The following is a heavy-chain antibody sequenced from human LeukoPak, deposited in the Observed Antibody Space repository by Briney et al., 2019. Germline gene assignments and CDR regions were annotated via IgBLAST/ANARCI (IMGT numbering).Heavy chain of an antibody. D-gene: IGHD3-10*01. J-gene: IGHJ4*02. CDR2: FDPEDGET. Sequence: ASVKVSCKASGGTFSSYAISWVRQAPGKGLECMGGFDPEDGETIYAQKFQGRVTMTEDTSTDTAHMELSSLRSEDTAVYYCATVVITMVRGVHFDYWGQGTLVTVSS. CDR1: GGTFSSYA. CDR3: ATVVITMVRGVHFDY. V-gene: IGHV1-24*01.